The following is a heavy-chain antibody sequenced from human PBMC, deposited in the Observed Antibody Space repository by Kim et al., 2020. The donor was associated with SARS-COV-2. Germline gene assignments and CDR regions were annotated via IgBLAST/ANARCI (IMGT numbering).Heavy chain of an antibody. Sequence: SETLSLTCTVSGGSISSSSYYWGWIRQPPGKGLEWIGSIYYSGSTYYNPSLKSRVTISVDTSKNQFSLKLSSVTAADTAVYYCASPRRGSGWYPFDYWGQGTLVTVSS. J-gene: IGHJ4*02. CDR3: ASPRRGSGWYPFDY. V-gene: IGHV4-39*01. CDR2: IYYSGST. CDR1: GGSISSSSYY. D-gene: IGHD6-19*01.